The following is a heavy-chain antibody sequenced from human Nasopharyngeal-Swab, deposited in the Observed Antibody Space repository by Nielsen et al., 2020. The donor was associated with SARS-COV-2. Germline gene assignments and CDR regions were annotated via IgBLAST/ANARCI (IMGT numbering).Heavy chain of an antibody. J-gene: IGHJ4*02. V-gene: IGHV3-23*01. CDR3: ARAKVVVVAASDY. D-gene: IGHD2-15*01. Sequence: IGSAPLKGLEWVSAISGSGGSTYYADSVKGRFTISRDNSKNTLYLQMNSLRAEDTAVYYCARAKVVVVAASDYWGQGTLVTVSS. CDR2: ISGSGGST.